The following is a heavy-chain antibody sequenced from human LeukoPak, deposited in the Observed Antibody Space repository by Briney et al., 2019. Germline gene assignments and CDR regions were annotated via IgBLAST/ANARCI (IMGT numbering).Heavy chain of an antibody. V-gene: IGHV4-34*01. CDR1: GGSISSYY. D-gene: IGHD4-17*01. CDR3: ARFAYGDYVGDY. Sequence: SETLSLTCTVSGGSISSYYWSWIRQPPGKGLEWIGEINHSGSTNYNPSLKSRVTISVDTSKNQFSLKLSSVTAADTAVYYCARFAYGDYVGDYWGQGTLVTVSS. J-gene: IGHJ4*02. CDR2: INHSGST.